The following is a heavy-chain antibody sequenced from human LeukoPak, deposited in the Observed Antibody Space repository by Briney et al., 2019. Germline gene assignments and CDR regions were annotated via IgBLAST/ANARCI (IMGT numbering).Heavy chain of an antibody. CDR3: ARARGSYSFDY. CDR2: ISSGSNYI. D-gene: IGHD1-26*01. CDR1: RFTFSSYM. V-gene: IGHV3-21*04. Sequence: GGSLRLSCAASRFTFSSYMMHWVRQAPGKGLEWVSSISSGSNYIYYVDSVKGRFIISRDNAKNLLYPQMNSLRAEDTAVYYCARARGSYSFDYWGQGTLVTVSS. J-gene: IGHJ4*02.